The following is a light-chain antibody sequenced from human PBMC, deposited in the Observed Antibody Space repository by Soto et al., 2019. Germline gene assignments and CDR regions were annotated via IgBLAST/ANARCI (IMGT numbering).Light chain of an antibody. CDR3: QHRMNWPLT. CDR1: QSVSSSY. Sequence: ENVLTQSPGTLSLSPGETATLSCRASQSVSSSYLAWYQQKPGQAPRLLIYGASSRATGIPDRFSGSGSATDFTLTISSLEPEDFAVYYCQHRMNWPLTFGQGTRLEIK. J-gene: IGKJ5*01. CDR2: GAS. V-gene: IGKV3D-20*02.